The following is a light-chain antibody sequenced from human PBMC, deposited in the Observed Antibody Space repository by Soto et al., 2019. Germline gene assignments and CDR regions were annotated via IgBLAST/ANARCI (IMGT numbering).Light chain of an antibody. V-gene: IGKV3-20*01. CDR3: QQYVVSPWT. CDR1: QSVSSSY. J-gene: IGKJ1*01. CDR2: GAS. Sequence: EIVLTQSPGTLSLSPGERATLSCRASQSVSSSYLAWYQQKPGQAPRLLIYGASSRATGIPDRFSGSGSATDFTLTISRLEPEDFAVYYCQQYVVSPWTFGQGTKVEI.